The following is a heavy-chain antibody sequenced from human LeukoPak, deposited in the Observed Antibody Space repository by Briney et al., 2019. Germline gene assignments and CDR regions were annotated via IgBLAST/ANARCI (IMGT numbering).Heavy chain of an antibody. J-gene: IGHJ3*02. Sequence: ASVKVSCKASGYTFTGYYMHWVRQAPGQGLEWMGWINPNSGGTNYAQKFQGRVTMTRDTSISTAYMELSRLRSDDTAVYYCASVYSYGYGGNAFDIWGQGTMVTVSS. CDR2: INPNSGGT. V-gene: IGHV1-2*02. CDR1: GYTFTGYY. CDR3: ASVYSYGYGGNAFDI. D-gene: IGHD5-18*01.